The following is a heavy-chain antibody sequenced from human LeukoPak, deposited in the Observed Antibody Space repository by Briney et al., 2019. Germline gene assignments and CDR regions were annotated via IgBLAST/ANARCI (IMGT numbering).Heavy chain of an antibody. CDR1: GFTFSSYS. Sequence: GGSLRLSCAASGFTFSSYSMSWVRQAPGEGREWVSSISSSSSYIYYADQEKDRLTISRDNDKNSLYLQMNSRRADDTAVYYCARVADTAMVTVDYWGQGNLVTVSS. J-gene: IGHJ4*02. CDR3: ARVADTAMVTVDY. V-gene: IGHV3-21*01. CDR2: ISSSSSYI. D-gene: IGHD5-18*01.